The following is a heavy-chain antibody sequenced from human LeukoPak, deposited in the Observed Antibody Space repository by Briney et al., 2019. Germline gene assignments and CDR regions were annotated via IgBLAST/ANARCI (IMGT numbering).Heavy chain of an antibody. Sequence: GGSLRLSCAASGFTFSSYAMSWVRQAPGKGPEWVSAISGSGGSTYYADSVKGRFTISRDNSKNTLYLQMNSLRAEDTAVYYCARSHPISGYDSGPDAFDIWGQGTMVTVSS. CDR1: GFTFSSYA. J-gene: IGHJ3*02. D-gene: IGHD5-12*01. CDR2: ISGSGGST. V-gene: IGHV3-23*01. CDR3: ARSHPISGYDSGPDAFDI.